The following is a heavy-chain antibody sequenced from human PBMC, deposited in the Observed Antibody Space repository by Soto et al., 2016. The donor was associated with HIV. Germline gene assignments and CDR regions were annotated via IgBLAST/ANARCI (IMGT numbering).Heavy chain of an antibody. CDR1: GFTFSNYW. V-gene: IGHV3-74*01. Sequence: EVQLVESGGGLVQPGGSLRLSCAASGFTFSNYWMHWVRQAPGKGLVWVSRINSDGNSTSYADSVKGRFTISRDNAKNTLYLQMNSLRAEDTAVCYCAREKDDILTGYYFYDAFDIWGQGRMVTVSS. D-gene: IGHD3-9*01. CDR2: INSDGNST. J-gene: IGHJ3*02. CDR3: AREKDDILTGYYFYDAFDI.